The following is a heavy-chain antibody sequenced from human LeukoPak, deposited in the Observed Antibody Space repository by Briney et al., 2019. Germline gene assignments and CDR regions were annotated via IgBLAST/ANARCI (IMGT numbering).Heavy chain of an antibody. D-gene: IGHD3-22*01. V-gene: IGHV4-59*01. J-gene: IGHJ3*02. CDR1: GGSISSYY. Sequence: SETLSLTCTVSGGSISSYYWSWIRQPPGKGLEWIGYIYYSGSTNYNPSLKSRVTISVDTSKNQFSLKLSSVTAADTAVYYCARDRYYYDSSGYSFSAFDIWGQGTMVTVSS. CDR3: ARDRYYYDSSGYSFSAFDI. CDR2: IYYSGST.